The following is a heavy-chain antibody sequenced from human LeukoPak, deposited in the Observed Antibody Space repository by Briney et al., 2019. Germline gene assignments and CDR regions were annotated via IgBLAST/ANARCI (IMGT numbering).Heavy chain of an antibody. D-gene: IGHD1-1*01. J-gene: IGHJ3*02. CDR1: GLSFSRYP. CDR2: ISSNGGST. Sequence: PGGSLRLSCSVSGLSFSRYPMHWVRQAPGKGLEYASAISSNGGSTYYADSVKGRFTLSRDNSKNTMYLQMNSLRGEDTAVYYCVKDQAGTTGNAFDIWGQGTVVTVSS. V-gene: IGHV3-64D*06. CDR3: VKDQAGTTGNAFDI.